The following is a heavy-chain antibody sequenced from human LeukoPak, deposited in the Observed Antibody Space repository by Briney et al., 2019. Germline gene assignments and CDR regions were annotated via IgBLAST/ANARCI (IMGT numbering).Heavy chain of an antibody. CDR1: GGSISSGGYY. J-gene: IGHJ3*02. Sequence: SQTLSLTCTVSGGSISSGGYYWSWIRQHPGTGLEWIGYIYYSGSTYYNPSLKSRVTISVDTSKNQFSLKLSSVTAADTAVYYCARALRRDDAFDIWGQGTMVTVSS. V-gene: IGHV4-31*03. CDR3: ARALRRDDAFDI. D-gene: IGHD3-10*01. CDR2: IYYSGST.